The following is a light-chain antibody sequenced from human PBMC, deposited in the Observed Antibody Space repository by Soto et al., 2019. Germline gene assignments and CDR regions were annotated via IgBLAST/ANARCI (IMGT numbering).Light chain of an antibody. J-gene: IGKJ1*01. Sequence: MTQSPDTLSVSPGERGTLSCRASQTVSTSLAWYQQKPGKAPKLLIYDASSLQSGVPSRFTGRGSGTEFTLTISSLQPDDFATYYCQQYDTYSRTFGQGTKVDIK. CDR3: QQYDTYSRT. V-gene: IGKV1-5*01. CDR1: QTVSTS. CDR2: DAS.